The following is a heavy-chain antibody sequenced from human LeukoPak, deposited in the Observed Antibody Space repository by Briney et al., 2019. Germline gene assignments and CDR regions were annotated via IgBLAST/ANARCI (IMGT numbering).Heavy chain of an antibody. CDR1: GDSVSINSAA. CDR2: TYYRSKWFY. D-gene: IGHD3-10*01. Sequence: SPTLSLTFAISGDSVSINSAAWDWIRQSPSRGLEWLGRTYYRSKWFYDYAVSVKSRITINPDTSKNLFSLLLNSVTPEDTAVYYCTSDSGLGNDAFDVWGQGTMVTVSS. V-gene: IGHV6-1*01. CDR3: TSDSGLGNDAFDV. J-gene: IGHJ3*01.